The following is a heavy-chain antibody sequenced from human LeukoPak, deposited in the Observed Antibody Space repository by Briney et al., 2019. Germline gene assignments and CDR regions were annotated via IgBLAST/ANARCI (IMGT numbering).Heavy chain of an antibody. D-gene: IGHD1-1*01. CDR2: IYHSGST. CDR3: ARVQENWFDP. V-gene: IGHV4-59*01. J-gene: IGHJ5*02. CDR1: GGSISSYY. Sequence: SETLSLTCTVSGGSISSYYWSWIRQPPGKGLEWIGYIYHSGSTNYNPSLKSRVTISVDTSKNQFSLKLSSVTAADTAVYYCARVQENWFDPWGQGTLVTVSS.